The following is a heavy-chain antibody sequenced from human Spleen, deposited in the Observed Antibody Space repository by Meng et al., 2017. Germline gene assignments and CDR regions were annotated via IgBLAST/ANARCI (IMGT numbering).Heavy chain of an antibody. J-gene: IGHJ4*02. Sequence: GGSLRLSCAASGFTSSPYEMNWVRQAPGKGLEWISYISGGDTSLYYADSVKGRFTISRDNAKNSLYLQMNNLRAEDTAVYYCARNPLTRLGYFDYWGQGILVTVSS. CDR3: ARNPLTRLGYFDY. V-gene: IGHV3-48*03. CDR2: ISGGDTSL. D-gene: IGHD4-11*01. CDR1: GFTSSPYE.